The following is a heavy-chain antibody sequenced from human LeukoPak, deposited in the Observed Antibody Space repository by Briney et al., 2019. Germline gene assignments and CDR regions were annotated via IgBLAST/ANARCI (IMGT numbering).Heavy chain of an antibody. CDR3: ARADYDFHGMDV. D-gene: IGHD3-3*01. V-gene: IGHV1-2*04. Sequence: ASVKVSCKASGYTFTGYYMHWVRQAPGQGLEWMGGINPSRGGTNYAQKFQGWVTMTRDMSISTVYMELSRLRSDDTAVYYCARADYDFHGMDVWGQGTTVTVSS. CDR1: GYTFTGYY. CDR2: INPSRGGT. J-gene: IGHJ6*02.